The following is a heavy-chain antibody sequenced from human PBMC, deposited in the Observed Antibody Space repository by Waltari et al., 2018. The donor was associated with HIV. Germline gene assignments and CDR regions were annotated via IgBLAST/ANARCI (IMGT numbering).Heavy chain of an antibody. Sequence: HLQYSSRGLVKRSERQTVTWGVSVGSSGGYCWSWIRQPPGKGLEWIGYIYYSGSTNYNPSLKSRVTISVDTSKNQFSLKLSSVTAADTAVYYCARHDPTSSSVDYWGQGTLVTVSS. CDR1: VGSSGGYC. J-gene: IGHJ4*02. D-gene: IGHD6-13*01. V-gene: IGHV4-59*08. CDR2: IYYSGST. CDR3: ARHDPTSSSVDY.